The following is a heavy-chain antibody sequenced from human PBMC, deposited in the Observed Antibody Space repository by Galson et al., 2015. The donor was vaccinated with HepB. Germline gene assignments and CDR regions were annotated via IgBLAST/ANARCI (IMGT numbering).Heavy chain of an antibody. D-gene: IGHD5-18*01. Sequence: SLRLSCATSRFSVISYAMSWVRHAPGKGLEWVSVIYSGGSTYYADSVKGRFTISRDTSTNTLDLQMNSLSAEDTAVYYCARGTATSGPFDYWGQGTLVTVSS. CDR3: ARGTATSGPFDY. CDR2: IYSGGST. V-gene: IGHV3-66*01. CDR1: RFSVISYA. J-gene: IGHJ4*02.